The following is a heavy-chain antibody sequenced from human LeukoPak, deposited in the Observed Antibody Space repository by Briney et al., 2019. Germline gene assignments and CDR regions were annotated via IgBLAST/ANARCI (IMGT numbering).Heavy chain of an antibody. V-gene: IGHV3-23*01. D-gene: IGHD2-2*02. CDR1: GFTFSSYA. J-gene: IGHJ6*02. CDR2: ISGSGGST. Sequence: GGSLRLSCAASGFTFSSYAMSWVRQAPGKGLEWVSAISGSGGSTYYADSVKGRFTISRDNSKNTLYLQMNSLRTEDTAVYYCAVVPAAILGYYYYGMDVWGQGTTVTVSS. CDR3: AVVPAAILGYYYYGMDV.